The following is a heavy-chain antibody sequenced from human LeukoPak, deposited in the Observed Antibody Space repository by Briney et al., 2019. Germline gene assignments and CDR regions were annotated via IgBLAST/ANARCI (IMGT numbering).Heavy chain of an antibody. J-gene: IGHJ6*02. V-gene: IGHV3-21*01. Sequence: PGGSLRLSCAASGFTFSSYSMNWVRQAPGKGLEWVSSTSSSSSYIYYADSVKGRFTISRDNAKNSLYLQMNSLRAEDTAVYYCARDRFSGPTGDYYYHGMDVWGQGTTVTVSS. CDR1: GFTFSSYS. D-gene: IGHD7-27*01. CDR3: ARDRFSGPTGDYYYHGMDV. CDR2: TSSSSSYI.